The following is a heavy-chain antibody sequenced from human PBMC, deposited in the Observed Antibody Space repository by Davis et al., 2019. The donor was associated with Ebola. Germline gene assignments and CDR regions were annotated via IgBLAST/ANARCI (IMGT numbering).Heavy chain of an antibody. V-gene: IGHV4-34*01. CDR3: ARGLRITMVRGVMIEWFDP. CDR2: IDHSGST. D-gene: IGHD3-10*01. CDR1: GGSFSGVY. J-gene: IGHJ5*02. Sequence: SETLSLTCVVNGGSFSGVYWSWIRQPPGKGLEWIGEIDHSGSTNYNPSLKSRVTISVDTSKNQFSLKLSSVTAADTAVYYCARGLRITMVRGVMIEWFDPWGQGTLVTVSS.